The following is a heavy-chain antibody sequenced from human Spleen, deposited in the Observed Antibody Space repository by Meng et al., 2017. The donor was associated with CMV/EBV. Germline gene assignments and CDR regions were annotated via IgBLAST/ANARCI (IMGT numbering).Heavy chain of an antibody. D-gene: IGHD3-3*01. Sequence: SETLSLTCSVSGGAISSGRYYWGWIRQPPGKGLEWIGSISYSGSTYYNPSLKSRVTISVDTSKNQFSLKLSSVTAADTAVYYCGRGRNFWSGYYKAPRAEYFQHGGQGTLVTVSS. J-gene: IGHJ1*01. CDR2: ISYSGST. V-gene: IGHV4-39*07. CDR3: GRGRNFWSGYYKAPRAEYFQH. CDR1: GGAISSGRYY.